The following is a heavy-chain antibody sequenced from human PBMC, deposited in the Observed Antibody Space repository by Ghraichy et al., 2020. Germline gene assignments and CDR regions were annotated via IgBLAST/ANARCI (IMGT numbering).Heavy chain of an antibody. V-gene: IGHV4-59*01. CDR3: ARDPGPDGSGWCYVDF. Sequence: SETLSLTCTVSGDSISNYYWSWIRQPPGEGLEWIGYIYYRGSTNFNPSVKSRVTMSVDTSKHQFSLKMSSVTAADTAVYYCARDPGPDGSGWCYVDFWGQGTPVTVAS. CDR2: IYYRGST. CDR1: GDSISNYY. D-gene: IGHD6-13*01. J-gene: IGHJ4*02.